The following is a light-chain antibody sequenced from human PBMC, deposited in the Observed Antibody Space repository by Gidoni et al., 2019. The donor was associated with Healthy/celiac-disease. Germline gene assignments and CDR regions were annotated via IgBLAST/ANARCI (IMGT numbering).Light chain of an antibody. CDR3: QSADSSGTFYV. J-gene: IGLJ1*01. CDR2: KDS. V-gene: IGLV3-25*03. CDR1: AFPKQY. Sequence: SYELTQPPSVSVSPGQTARITCSRDAFPKQYAYWYQQKPGQPPVLVIYKDSERPSGIPERFSGSSSGKTVTLTISGVQAEDEADYYCQSADSSGTFYVFGNGTKVTVL.